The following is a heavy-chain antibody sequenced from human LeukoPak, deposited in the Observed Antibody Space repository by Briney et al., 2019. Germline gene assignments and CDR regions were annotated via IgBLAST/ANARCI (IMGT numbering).Heavy chain of an antibody. CDR3: AKAIQLERLVPKYYFDY. V-gene: IGHV3-23*01. CDR1: GFTFSSYA. D-gene: IGHD1-1*01. J-gene: IGHJ4*02. Sequence: GGSLRLSCAASGFTFSSYAMSWVRQAPGKGLEWVSAISGSGGSTYYADSVKGRFTISRDNSKNTLYLQMNSLRAEDTAVYYCAKAIQLERLVPKYYFDYWGQGTLVTVSS. CDR2: ISGSGGST.